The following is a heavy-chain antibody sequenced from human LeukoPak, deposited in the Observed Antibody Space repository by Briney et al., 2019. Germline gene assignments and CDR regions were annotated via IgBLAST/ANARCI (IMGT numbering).Heavy chain of an antibody. CDR1: GFTFSSYA. J-gene: IGHJ1*01. D-gene: IGHD2-15*01. CDR2: ISGSGGTT. V-gene: IGHV3-23*01. CDR3: AQQVGYCSSGSCYFTY. Sequence: GGSLRLSCAASGFTFSSYAMHWVRQAPGKGLEWVSVISGSGGTTYYADSVKGRFTTSRDNSKNTLSLQMNSLRAEDTAVYYCAQQVGYCSSGSCYFTYWGQGTLVTVSS.